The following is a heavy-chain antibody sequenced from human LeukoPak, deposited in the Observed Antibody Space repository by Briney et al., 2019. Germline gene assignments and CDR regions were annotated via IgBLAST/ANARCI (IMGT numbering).Heavy chain of an antibody. CDR1: GGTFSSYA. V-gene: IGHV1-69*13. CDR3: ARGRGDYSSSWYEPFDY. Sequence: ASVKVSCKASGGTFSSYAISWVRRAPGQGLEWMGGIIPIFGTANYAQKFQGRVTITADESTSTAYMELSSLRSEDTAVYYCARGRGDYSSSWYEPFDYWGQGTLVTVSS. D-gene: IGHD6-13*01. CDR2: IIPIFGTA. J-gene: IGHJ4*02.